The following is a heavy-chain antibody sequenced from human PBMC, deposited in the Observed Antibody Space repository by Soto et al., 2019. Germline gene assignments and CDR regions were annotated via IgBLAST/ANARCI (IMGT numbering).Heavy chain of an antibody. CDR2: MNPNSGNT. D-gene: IGHD3-10*01. CDR3: ARERSLRFDP. J-gene: IGHJ5*02. CDR1: GYTFTSYD. Sequence: QVQLVQSGAEVKKPGASVKVSCKASGYTFTSYDINWVRQATGQGLEWMGWMNPNSGNTGYAQKFQGRVTMTRKTSISTAYMELSSLRAEGTAVYYCARERSLRFDPWAREPWSPSPQ. V-gene: IGHV1-8*01.